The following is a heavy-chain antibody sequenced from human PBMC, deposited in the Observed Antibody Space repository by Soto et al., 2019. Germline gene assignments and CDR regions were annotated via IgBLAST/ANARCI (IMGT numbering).Heavy chain of an antibody. CDR2: ISGGSSVT. CDR1: GFTFSDYA. V-gene: IGHV3-23*01. CDR3: AKVLSKNYYYPFDF. D-gene: IGHD3-10*01. Sequence: GGSLRLSCTASGFTFSDYAMSWVRQAPGKGLEWVSTISGGSSVTYYGDSVKGRFTISRDNAKKTLFLQLNRLSAEDTATYYCAKVLSKNYYYPFDFWGQGTQVTVSS. J-gene: IGHJ4*02.